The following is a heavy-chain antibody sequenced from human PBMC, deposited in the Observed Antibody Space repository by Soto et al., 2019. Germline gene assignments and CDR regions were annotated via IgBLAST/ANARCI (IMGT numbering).Heavy chain of an antibody. CDR1: GGTFSSYA. CDR2: IIPIFGTA. CDR3: ARGQRVLGYYDYGMDV. Sequence: QVQLVKSGAEVKKPGSSVKVSCKSSGGTFSSYAISWVRQAPGQGLEWMGGIIPIFGTANYAQKFQGRVTITADESTSTAYMELSSLRSEDTAVYYWARGQRVLGYYDYGMDVWGQGTTVTVSS. D-gene: IGHD6-13*01. V-gene: IGHV1-69*01. J-gene: IGHJ6*02.